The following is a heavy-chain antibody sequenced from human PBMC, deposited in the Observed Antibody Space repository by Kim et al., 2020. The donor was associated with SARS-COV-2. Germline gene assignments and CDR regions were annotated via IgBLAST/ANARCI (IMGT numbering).Heavy chain of an antibody. J-gene: IGHJ5*01. CDR2: ISSSGSYI. Sequence: GGSLRLSCAASGFTFSDYYMTWIRQAPGKGLEWLSYISSSGSYIVYPESVKGRFSISRDNAKKSLYLQMNSLRAEDTAVYYCARVSSGSSSGTWFDAWG. CDR3: ARVSSGSSSGTWFDA. D-gene: IGHD6-13*01. V-gene: IGHV3-11*05. CDR1: GFTFSDYY.